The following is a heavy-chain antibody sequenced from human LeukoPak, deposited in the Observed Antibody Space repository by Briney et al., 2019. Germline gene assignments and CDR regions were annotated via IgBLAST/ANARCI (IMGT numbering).Heavy chain of an antibody. J-gene: IGHJ4*02. CDR1: GFTFSSYG. Sequence: PGGSLRLSCAASGFTFSSYGMHWVRQAPGKGPEWVAVISYDGSNKYYADSVKGRFTISRDNSKNTLYLQMNSLRAEETAVYYCAKVGQLGSGSYYPYYFDYWGQGTLVTVSS. D-gene: IGHD3-10*01. CDR2: ISYDGSNK. V-gene: IGHV3-30*18. CDR3: AKVGQLGSGSYYPYYFDY.